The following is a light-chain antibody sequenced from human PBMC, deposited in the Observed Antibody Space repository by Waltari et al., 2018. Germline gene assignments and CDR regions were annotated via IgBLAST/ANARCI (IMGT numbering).Light chain of an antibody. J-gene: IGLJ2*01. CDR2: DVS. CDR3: CSYAGSYTLV. Sequence: WYQKHPGKAPKLMIYDVSKRPSGVPDRFSGSKSVNTASLTISGLQAEDEADYYCCSYAGSYTLVFGGGTKLTVL. V-gene: IGLV2-11*03.